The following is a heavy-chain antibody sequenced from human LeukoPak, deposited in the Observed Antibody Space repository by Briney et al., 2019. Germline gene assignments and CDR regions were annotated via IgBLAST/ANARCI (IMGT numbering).Heavy chain of an antibody. D-gene: IGHD7-27*01. CDR3: AKDLGY. V-gene: IGHV3-30*18. CDR2: ISYDGSNK. Sequence: GRSLRLSCAASGFTFSSYGMHWVRQAPGKGLEWVAVISYDGSNKYYAGSVKGRFTISRDNSKNTLYLQMNSLRAEDTAVYYCAKDLGYWGQGTLVTVSS. CDR1: GFTFSSYG. J-gene: IGHJ4*02.